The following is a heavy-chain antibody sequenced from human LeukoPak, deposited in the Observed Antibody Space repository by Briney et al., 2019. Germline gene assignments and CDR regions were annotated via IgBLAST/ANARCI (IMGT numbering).Heavy chain of an antibody. D-gene: IGHD1-26*01. CDR1: GFTFTSHA. CDR2: ISTDSLTI. J-gene: IGHJ3*02. V-gene: IGHV3-48*04. Sequence: PGGSLRLSCAAPGFTFTSHAMNWVRQAPGKGLGWISSISTDSLTINYADFVSDQFTISRDNAEHLLFLQMNSLRAEDTAVYYCARKAQTGSHSGPFDIWGQGTLVTVSS. CDR3: ARKAQTGSHSGPFDI.